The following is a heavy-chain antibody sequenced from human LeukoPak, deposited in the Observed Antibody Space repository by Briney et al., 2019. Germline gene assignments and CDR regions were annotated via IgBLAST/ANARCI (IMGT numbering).Heavy chain of an antibody. D-gene: IGHD5-12*01. CDR3: PRGKIVATSGPFDY. J-gene: IGHJ4*02. CDR2: IYTSGST. CDR1: GGSISSGSYY. Sequence: PSETLSLTCTVSGGSISSGSYYWSWIRQPAGKGLEWIGRIYTSGSTNYNPSLKSRVTISVDTSKNKFSLKLSSLTASDTARYSCPRGKIVATSGPFDYWGQGPLVTVPS. V-gene: IGHV4-61*02.